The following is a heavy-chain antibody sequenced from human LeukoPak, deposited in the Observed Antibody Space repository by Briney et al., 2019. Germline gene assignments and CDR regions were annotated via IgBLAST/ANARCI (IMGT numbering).Heavy chain of an antibody. CDR2: IYPGDSDT. J-gene: IGHJ5*02. CDR3: ARPGESSSWYAWFDP. Sequence: GESLKISCKGSGYSFTSYWIDWVRQMPGKGLEWMGIIYPGDSDTRYSPSFQGQVTISADKSTSTAYLQWSSLKASDTAMYYCARPGESSSWYAWFDPWGQGTLVTVSS. CDR1: GYSFTSYW. D-gene: IGHD6-13*01. V-gene: IGHV5-51*01.